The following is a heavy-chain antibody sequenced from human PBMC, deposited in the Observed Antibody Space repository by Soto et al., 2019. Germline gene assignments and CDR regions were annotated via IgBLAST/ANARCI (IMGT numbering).Heavy chain of an antibody. Sequence: QVQLVESGGGVVQPGRSLRLSCAASGFTFSSYAMHWVRQAPGKGLEWVAVISYDGSNKYYADSVKGRFTISRDNSKKTLYLQMNGLGAEDTAVYYCARDRGHYWGQGTLVTVSS. CDR2: ISYDGSNK. CDR3: ARDRGHY. V-gene: IGHV3-30-3*01. J-gene: IGHJ4*02. CDR1: GFTFSSYA.